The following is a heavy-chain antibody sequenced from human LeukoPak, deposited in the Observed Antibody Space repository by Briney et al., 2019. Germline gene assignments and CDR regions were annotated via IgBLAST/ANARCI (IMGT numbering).Heavy chain of an antibody. V-gene: IGHV5-51*01. CDR1: GYSFTSYW. D-gene: IGHD3-9*01. J-gene: IGHJ3*02. Sequence: PGESLKISCKGSGYSFTSYWIGWVRQMPGKGLEWMGIIYPGDSDTRYSPSFQGQVTISADKSISTAYLQWSSLKTSDTAMYYCAIAFDWLLFDGRGAFDIWGQGTMVTVSS. CDR2: IYPGDSDT. CDR3: AIAFDWLLFDGRGAFDI.